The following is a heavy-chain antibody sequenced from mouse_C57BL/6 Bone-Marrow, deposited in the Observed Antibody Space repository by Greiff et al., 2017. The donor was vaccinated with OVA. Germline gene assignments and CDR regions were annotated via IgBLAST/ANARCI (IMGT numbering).Heavy chain of an antibody. CDR3: ARRGRDYYAMDY. J-gene: IGHJ4*01. Sequence: QVQLQQSGAELVKPGASVKIPCKASGYAFSSYWMNWVKQRPGKGLEWIGQIYPGDGDTNYNGKFKGKATLTADKSSSTAYMQLSSLTSEDSAVYFCARRGRDYYAMDYWGQGTSVTVSS. CDR2: IYPGDGDT. CDR1: GYAFSSYW. V-gene: IGHV1-80*01.